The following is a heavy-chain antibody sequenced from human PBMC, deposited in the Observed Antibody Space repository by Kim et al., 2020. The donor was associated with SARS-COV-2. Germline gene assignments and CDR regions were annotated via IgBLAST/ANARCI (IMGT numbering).Heavy chain of an antibody. D-gene: IGHD2-2*02. Sequence: SETLSLTCTVSGGSISSGGYYWSWIRQHPGKGLEWIGYIYYSRSTYYNPSLKSRVTISVDTSKNQFSLKLSSVTAADTAVYYCARGRTGCSSTSCYNYFDYWGQGTLVTVSS. CDR2: IYYSRST. CDR1: GGSISSGGYY. V-gene: IGHV4-31*03. CDR3: ARGRTGCSSTSCYNYFDY. J-gene: IGHJ4*02.